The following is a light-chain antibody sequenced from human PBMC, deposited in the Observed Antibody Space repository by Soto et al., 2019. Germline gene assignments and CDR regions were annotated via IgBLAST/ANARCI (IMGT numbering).Light chain of an antibody. CDR2: DAS. V-gene: IGKV1-5*01. Sequence: DIQLTQTPSTLSASVGDEVTITCRASQTISSWLAWYQQKPGKAPKLLIYDASSLESGVPSRFSGSGSGTEFTLTISSLQPDDFATYYCQQYNSYSKTFGQGTKVDIK. J-gene: IGKJ1*01. CDR1: QTISSW. CDR3: QQYNSYSKT.